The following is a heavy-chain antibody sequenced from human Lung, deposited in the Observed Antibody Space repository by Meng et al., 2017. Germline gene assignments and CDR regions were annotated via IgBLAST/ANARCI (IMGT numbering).Heavy chain of an antibody. J-gene: IGHJ4*02. V-gene: IGHV1-18*01. CDR2: LGAHDGDT. Sequence: QVHPVQSGREVKKPGASVKVSRKASDFTFTGYGVSWVRQVPGPGPEWMAWLGAHDGDTSFGPKFQGGVPVTADRPTATAYMELRSLRFDDTAVYYCARGTPGRSYANYWGPGTLVTVSS. CDR3: ARGTPGRSYANY. CDR1: DFTFTGYG. D-gene: IGHD1-26*01.